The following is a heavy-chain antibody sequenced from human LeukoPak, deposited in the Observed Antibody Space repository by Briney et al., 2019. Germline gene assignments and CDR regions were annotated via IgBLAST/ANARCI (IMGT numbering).Heavy chain of an antibody. CDR3: TRGQTGIRV. Sequence: GGSLRLSCAASRFAFSDFSMIWVRQAPGKGLECISYINSNSRTTEYSDSVRGRFTISRDNARNSLFLQMDNLKAEDTAVYYCTRGQTGIRVWGQGTLVTVSS. J-gene: IGHJ4*02. CDR1: RFAFSDFS. CDR2: INSNSRTT. V-gene: IGHV3-48*04. D-gene: IGHD3-10*01.